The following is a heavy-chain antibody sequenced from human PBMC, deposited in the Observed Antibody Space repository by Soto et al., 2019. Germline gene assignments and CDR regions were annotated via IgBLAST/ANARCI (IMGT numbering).Heavy chain of an antibody. CDR1: GFDFSTYA. D-gene: IGHD4-17*01. V-gene: IGHV3-23*01. CDR3: AKDWPGTSSVTSDF. CDR2: IINSGATT. J-gene: IGHJ4*02. Sequence: EVHLLESGGTLVQPGGSLRLSCAASGFDFSTYAMTWVRQAPGKGLEWVSAIINSGATTYSADSVKGRLTISRDNSSNTLYLQMNSLRADDTDMYYCAKDWPGTSSVTSDFWGQGTLVTVSS.